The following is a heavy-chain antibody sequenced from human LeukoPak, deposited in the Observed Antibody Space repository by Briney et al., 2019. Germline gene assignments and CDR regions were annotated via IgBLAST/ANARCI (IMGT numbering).Heavy chain of an antibody. Sequence: GGSLRLSCAASGFTFSSYSMNWVRQAPGKGLEWVSAISSSSSYIYYADSVRGRFTISRDNANNSLYLQMSSLRVEDTAVYYCARANDYIDYWGRGTLVTVSS. CDR3: ARANDYIDY. V-gene: IGHV3-21*01. J-gene: IGHJ4*02. CDR2: ISSSSSYI. CDR1: GFTFSSYS.